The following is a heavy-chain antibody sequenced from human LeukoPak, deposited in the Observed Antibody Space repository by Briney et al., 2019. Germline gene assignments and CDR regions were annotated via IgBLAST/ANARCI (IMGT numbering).Heavy chain of an antibody. V-gene: IGHV3-64*01. CDR2: ISSNGGST. Sequence: QPGGSLRLSCAASGFTFSSYAMHWGRQAPGKGLEYVSAISSNGGSTYYANSVKGRFTISRDNSKNTLYLQMGSLRAEDMAVYYCAREYCSGGSCYFAFDIWGQGTMVTVSS. CDR3: AREYCSGGSCYFAFDI. CDR1: GFTFSSYA. J-gene: IGHJ3*02. D-gene: IGHD2-15*01.